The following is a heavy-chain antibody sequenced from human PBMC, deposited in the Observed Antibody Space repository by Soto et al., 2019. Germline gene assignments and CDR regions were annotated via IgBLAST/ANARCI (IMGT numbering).Heavy chain of an antibody. CDR1: GGSISSSSYF. D-gene: IGHD3-9*01. Sequence: QLQLQESGPGLVKPSETLSLTCTVSGGSISSSSYFWGWIRQPPGKGLEWIGSMYYSGGTYYNPTLKSRDTIAVETSKNQSSLKLSSVTAADTAMYYCARHGEMTIRPLILFDPLGQGTLFTVSS. J-gene: IGHJ5*02. V-gene: IGHV4-39*01. CDR3: ARHGEMTIRPLILFDP. CDR2: MYYSGGT.